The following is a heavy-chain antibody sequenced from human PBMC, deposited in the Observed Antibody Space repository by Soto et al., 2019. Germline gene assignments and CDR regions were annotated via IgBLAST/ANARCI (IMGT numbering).Heavy chain of an antibody. CDR3: ARDTILDY. D-gene: IGHD3-3*01. CDR1: GYTFSRYG. V-gene: IGHV1-18*01. J-gene: IGHJ4*02. CDR2: ISGYNGNT. Sequence: QVQLVQSGAEVKKPGASVKVSCKASGYTFSRYGITWARQAPGQGLEWMGWISGYNGNTNYAQKFQGRVTLTTDTSKSAAYMELRSLRSDDTAVYYCARDTILDYWGQGTLVTVSS.